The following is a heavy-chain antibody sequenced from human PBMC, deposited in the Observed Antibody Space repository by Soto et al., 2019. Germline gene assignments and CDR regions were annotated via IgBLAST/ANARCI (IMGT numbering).Heavy chain of an antibody. CDR2: IDPSDSYT. Sequence: GEALEIPCKGSGYSFTRYWISWVRQMPGKGLEWMGRIDPSDSYTNYSPSFQGHVTISADKSISTAYLQWSSLKASDTAMYYCARSTTVTAYYYYGMDVWGQGTTVTVSS. CDR1: GYSFTRYW. D-gene: IGHD4-4*01. V-gene: IGHV5-10-1*01. J-gene: IGHJ6*02. CDR3: ARSTTVTAYYYYGMDV.